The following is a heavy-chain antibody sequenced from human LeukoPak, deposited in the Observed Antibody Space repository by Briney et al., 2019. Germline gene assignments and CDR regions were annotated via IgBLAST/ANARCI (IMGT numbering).Heavy chain of an antibody. D-gene: IGHD2-15*01. CDR2: ITTTSSYI. CDR1: GFTFSNSD. Sequence: GGSLSLSCATSGFTFSNSDMNWVRQAPGKGLEWVSSITTTSSYIYYADSVRGRFTISRDNAKNSPYLHMDSLRAEDTAVYYCARSGCPGGSCYLRYSWLDLWGRGTLVTVSS. V-gene: IGHV3-21*01. J-gene: IGHJ5*02. CDR3: ARSGCPGGSCYLRYSWLDL.